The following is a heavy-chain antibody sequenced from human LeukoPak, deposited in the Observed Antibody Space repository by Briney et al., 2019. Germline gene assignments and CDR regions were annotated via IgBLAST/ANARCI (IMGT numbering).Heavy chain of an antibody. V-gene: IGHV3-30*03. Sequence: AGGSLRLSCAPSGFTFSRHGMRWVRRAPGKGLEWVAIISNDGSRKYYAHSVEGRFTISRDNSKNTLYLQMDSLRAEDTAVYYCARDRAWNYFDYWGQGTLVTVSS. CDR3: ARDRAWNYFDY. CDR1: GFTFSRHG. D-gene: IGHD3-3*01. J-gene: IGHJ4*02. CDR2: ISNDGSRK.